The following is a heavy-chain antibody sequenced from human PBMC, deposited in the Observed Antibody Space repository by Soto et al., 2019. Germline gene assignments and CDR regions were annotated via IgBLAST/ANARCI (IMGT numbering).Heavy chain of an antibody. D-gene: IGHD3-3*01. CDR1: GFTFSSYS. Sequence: EVQLVESGGGLVKPGGSLRLSCAASGFTFSSYSMNWVRQAPGKGLEWVSSISSSSSYIYYADSVKGRFTISRDNAKNSLYLPMNSLRAEDTAVYYCARDLDPLLRCFDCWGQGTLVTVSS. V-gene: IGHV3-21*01. J-gene: IGHJ4*02. CDR3: ARDLDPLLRCFDC. CDR2: ISSSSSYI.